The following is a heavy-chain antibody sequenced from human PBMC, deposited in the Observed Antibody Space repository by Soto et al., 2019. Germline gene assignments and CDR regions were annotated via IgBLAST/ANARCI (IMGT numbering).Heavy chain of an antibody. V-gene: IGHV5-10-1*04. D-gene: IGHD6-19*01. CDR1: GYSFTSYW. CDR2: IDPGDSDT. Sequence: PGESLKISCKGSGYSFTSYWISLVRQMPGKGLEWMGRIDPGDSDTKYSPSLQGQVTISADTSISTAYLQWTSLKASDTAMYYCARSRRGAYSSGWYSLSGYYNSTIDVWGQGTTVTVSS. CDR3: ARSRRGAYSSGWYSLSGYYNSTIDV. J-gene: IGHJ6*02.